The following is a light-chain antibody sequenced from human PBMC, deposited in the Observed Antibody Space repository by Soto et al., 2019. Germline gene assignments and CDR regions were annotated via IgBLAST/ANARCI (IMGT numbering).Light chain of an antibody. CDR1: QSVSSTY. CDR2: GAS. Sequence: EIVLTQSPGTLSLSPGERATLSCRASQSVSSTYLAWYLHKPGQAPRLLIYGASSRATGIPDRFSGSGSGTDFTLTISRLEPEDFAVYYCQYYGSSPWTFGQGTKVEIK. V-gene: IGKV3-20*01. CDR3: QYYGSSPWT. J-gene: IGKJ1*01.